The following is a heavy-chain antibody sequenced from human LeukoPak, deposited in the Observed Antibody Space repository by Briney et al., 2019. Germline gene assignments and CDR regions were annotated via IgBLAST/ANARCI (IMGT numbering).Heavy chain of an antibody. J-gene: IGHJ4*02. CDR2: ISYDGSNK. Sequence: PGGSLRLSCAASGFTFSSYAMHWVRQAPGKGLEWVAVISYDGSNKYYADSVKGRFTISRDNSKNTLYLQMNSLRAEDTAVYYCARVGRVAATRDYWGQGTLVTVSS. CDR3: ARVGRVAATRDY. D-gene: IGHD2-15*01. CDR1: GFTFSSYA. V-gene: IGHV3-30*04.